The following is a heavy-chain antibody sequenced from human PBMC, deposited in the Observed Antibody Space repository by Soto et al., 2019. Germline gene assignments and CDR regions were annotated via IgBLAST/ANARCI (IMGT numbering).Heavy chain of an antibody. CDR3: ATNAGCSSTSCSHSESWFDP. V-gene: IGHV1-69*02. Sequence: ASVKVSCKASGGTFSSYTISWVRQAPGQGLEWMGRIIPILGIANYAQKFQGRVTITADKSTSTAYMELSSLRSEDTAVYYCATNAGCSSTSCSHSESWFDPWGQGTLVTVSS. J-gene: IGHJ5*02. CDR2: IIPILGIA. D-gene: IGHD2-2*01. CDR1: GGTFSSYT.